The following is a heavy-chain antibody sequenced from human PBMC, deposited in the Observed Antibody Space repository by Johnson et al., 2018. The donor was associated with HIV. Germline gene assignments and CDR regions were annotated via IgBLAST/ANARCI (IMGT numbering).Heavy chain of an antibody. Sequence: HVQLVESGGGLVKPGGSLRLSCAASGFTFSDYYMTWVRQAPGKGLEWVSYISSSGSTIYSADSVKGRFTISRDDAKNSLYLQMNSLRAEDTAVYYCARSKDCSGGSCPDAFDIWGQGTMLIVSS. D-gene: IGHD2-15*01. CDR2: ISSSGSTI. CDR1: GFTFSDYY. J-gene: IGHJ3*02. CDR3: ARSKDCSGGSCPDAFDI. V-gene: IGHV3-11*04.